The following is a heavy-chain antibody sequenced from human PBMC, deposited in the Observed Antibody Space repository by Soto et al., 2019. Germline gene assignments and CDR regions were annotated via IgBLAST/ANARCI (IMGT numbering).Heavy chain of an antibody. D-gene: IGHD2-2*01. V-gene: IGHV5-51*01. Sequence: GESLNISWKGSGYTFTDYWICWVRQLPGTGLAWLGIIYPGDSYTRYSPSLQGQVTISADKSISTAYLQSSSLKPSDTAIYYCARQHCSSSKCHSGSQYYCDDRGQGTLVTV. CDR1: GYTFTDYW. CDR3: ARQHCSSSKCHSGSQYYCDD. J-gene: IGHJ4*02. CDR2: IYPGDSYT.